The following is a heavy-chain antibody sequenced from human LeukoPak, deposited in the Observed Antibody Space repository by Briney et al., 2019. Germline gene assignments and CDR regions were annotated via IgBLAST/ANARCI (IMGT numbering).Heavy chain of an antibody. CDR3: ARAVAYSDY. CDR1: GFTFSSYS. CDR2: ISSSSSTI. J-gene: IGHJ4*02. V-gene: IGHV3-48*04. D-gene: IGHD6-19*01. Sequence: GGSLRLSCAASGFTFSSYSMNWVRQAPGKGLEWVSYISSSSSTIYYADSVKGRFTISRDNAKNSLYLRMNSLRAEDTAVYYCARAVAYSDYWGQGTLVTVSS.